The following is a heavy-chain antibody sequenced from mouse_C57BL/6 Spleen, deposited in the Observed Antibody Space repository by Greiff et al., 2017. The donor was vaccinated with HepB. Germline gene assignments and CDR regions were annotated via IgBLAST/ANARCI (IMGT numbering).Heavy chain of an antibody. CDR1: GFTFSSYG. V-gene: IGHV5-6*02. CDR3: ATYYSNSDWYFDV. CDR2: ISSGGSYT. Sequence: DVMLVESGGDLVKPGGSLKLSCAASGFTFSSYGMSWVRQTPDKRLEWVATISSGGSYTYYPDSVKGRFTISRDNAKNTLYLQMSSLTSEDTAMYYCATYYSNSDWYFDVWGTGTTVTVSS. D-gene: IGHD2-5*01. J-gene: IGHJ1*03.